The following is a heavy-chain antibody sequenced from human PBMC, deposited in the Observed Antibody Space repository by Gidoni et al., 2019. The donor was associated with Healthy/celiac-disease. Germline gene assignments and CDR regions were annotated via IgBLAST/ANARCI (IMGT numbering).Heavy chain of an antibody. CDR1: GGSIRSSSYD. CDR3: ATWGDTHC. Sequence: QLQLQESGPGLVKPSETLSLTCPVSGGSIRSSSYDWGWIRQPPGTGLEWIGGIYYSGCTYYNPSLKRRVTISVDTSKNQFSLKLSSVAAADTAVYYCATWGDTHCWGQGTLVTVSS. J-gene: IGHJ4*02. D-gene: IGHD2-2*02. CDR2: IYYSGCT. V-gene: IGHV4-39*01.